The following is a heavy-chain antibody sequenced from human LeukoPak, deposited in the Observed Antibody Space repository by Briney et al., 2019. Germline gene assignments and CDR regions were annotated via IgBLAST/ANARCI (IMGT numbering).Heavy chain of an antibody. CDR1: GFSFSYYG. V-gene: IGHV3-30*02. CDR2: IWYDGSNK. J-gene: IGHJ6*02. CDR3: AKDLGYYSSYYYGMDV. D-gene: IGHD4-11*01. Sequence: PGGSLRLSCAVSGFSFSYYGMHWVRQAPGKGLEWVALIWYDGSNKYYADSVKGRLTISRDNSKNTLYLQMNSLRAEDSAVYYCAKDLGYYSSYYYGMDVWGQGTTVTASS.